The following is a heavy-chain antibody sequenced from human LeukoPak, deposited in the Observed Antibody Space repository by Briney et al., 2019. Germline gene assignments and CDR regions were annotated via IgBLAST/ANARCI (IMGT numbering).Heavy chain of an antibody. Sequence: KPSETLSLTCTASGGSISNYYWRWVRQPPGKGLEWIGYIYYSGSTKYNPSLKSRVTISIDTSKNQFSLKLSSVTAADTAVYYCARDRGIGDYYHYYFDYWGQGTLVTVSS. D-gene: IGHD4-17*01. CDR1: GGSISNYY. J-gene: IGHJ4*02. CDR3: ARDRGIGDYYHYYFDY. CDR2: IYYSGST. V-gene: IGHV4-59*01.